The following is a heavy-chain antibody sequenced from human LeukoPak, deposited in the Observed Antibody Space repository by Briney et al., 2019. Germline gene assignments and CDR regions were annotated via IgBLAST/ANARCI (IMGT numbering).Heavy chain of an antibody. CDR1: GYTFTGYY. J-gene: IGHJ4*02. V-gene: IGHV1-2*02. CDR3: ARDCRDYTNFDY. Sequence: ASVKVSCKASGYTFTGYYIHWVRQAPGQGLEWMGWINPNSGGTNYAQKFQGRVTMTRDTSISTAYMELSRLRSDDTAVYYCARDCRDYTNFDYWGQGTLVTVSS. D-gene: IGHD4-11*01. CDR2: INPNSGGT.